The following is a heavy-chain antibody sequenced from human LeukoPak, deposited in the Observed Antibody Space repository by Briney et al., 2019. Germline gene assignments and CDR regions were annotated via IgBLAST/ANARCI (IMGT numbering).Heavy chain of an antibody. Sequence: SETLSLTCTVSGGSISSSSYYWGWIRQPPGKGLEWIGSIYYSGSTYYNPSLKSRVTISVDTSKNQFSLKLSSVTAADTAVYYCAAVTFGGVIGNYYMDVWGKGTTVTVSS. CDR3: AAVTFGGVIGNYYMDV. CDR2: IYYSGST. J-gene: IGHJ6*03. CDR1: GGSISSSSYY. V-gene: IGHV4-39*01. D-gene: IGHD3-16*02.